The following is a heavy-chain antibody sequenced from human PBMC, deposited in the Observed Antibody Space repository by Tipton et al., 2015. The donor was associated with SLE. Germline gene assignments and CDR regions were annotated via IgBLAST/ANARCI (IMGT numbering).Heavy chain of an antibody. D-gene: IGHD6-13*01. CDR3: ARDISGYSSSWSYSDAAVVY. Sequence: TLSLTCAVYGGSFSGYSWRWIRQPPGKGLEWIGELNHSGSTNYNPSLKSRVTISLDTSKNQFSLKLTSVTTADTAVYHCARDISGYSSSWSYSDAAVVYRGQGPTVT. J-gene: IGHJ6*02. CDR1: GGSFSGYS. V-gene: IGHV4-34*01. CDR2: LNHSGST.